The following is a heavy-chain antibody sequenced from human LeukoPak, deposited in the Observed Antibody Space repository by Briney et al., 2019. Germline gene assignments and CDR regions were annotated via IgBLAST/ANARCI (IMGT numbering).Heavy chain of an antibody. CDR1: GFTFSSYD. J-gene: IGHJ6*02. CDR2: IGTAGDT. V-gene: IGHV3-13*01. D-gene: IGHD6-13*01. CDR3: ARAAGPYYYYGMDV. Sequence: GGSLRLSCAASGFTFSSYDMHWVRQATGKGLEWASAIGTAGDTYYPGSVKGRFTISRENAKNSLYLQMNSLRAGDTAVYYCARAAGPYYYYGMDVWGQGTTVTVSS.